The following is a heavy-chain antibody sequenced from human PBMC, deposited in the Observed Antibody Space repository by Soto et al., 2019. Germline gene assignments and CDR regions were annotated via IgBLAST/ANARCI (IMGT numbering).Heavy chain of an antibody. CDR3: AKNQGVELVPLATVDWFDP. CDR2: ISGSGGST. J-gene: IGHJ5*02. CDR1: EFSISRYA. Sequence: GGSLRLSCAASEFSISRYALSWGLQAPGNGLEWVSAISGSGGSTYYADSAKGGLTISRDNSKSTVYLELNNLSAEDTAVYHCAKNQGVELVPLATVDWFDPWGQGSVVTVYS. V-gene: IGHV3-23*01. D-gene: IGHD1-26*01.